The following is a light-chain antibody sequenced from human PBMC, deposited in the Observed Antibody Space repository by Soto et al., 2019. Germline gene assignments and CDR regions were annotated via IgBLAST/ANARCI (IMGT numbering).Light chain of an antibody. V-gene: IGKV3-15*01. Sequence: EIVMTQSPATLSVPPGERATISCRASQSVNSNLAWYQHKPGQAPRLLIYDASNMDTGIPARFSGSGSGTEFTHTIVSLQSEDFAVYYCQQYKNSLTWTFGQGTKVEFK. CDR1: QSVNSN. CDR3: QQYKNSLTWT. CDR2: DAS. J-gene: IGKJ1*01.